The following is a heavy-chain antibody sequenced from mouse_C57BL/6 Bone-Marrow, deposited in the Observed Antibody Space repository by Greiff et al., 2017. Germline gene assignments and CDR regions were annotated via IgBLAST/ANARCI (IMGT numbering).Heavy chain of an antibody. Sequence: VQRVESGPGLVQPSQSLSITCTVSGFSLTSYGVHWVRQSPGKGLEWLGVIWSGGSTDYNAAFISRLSISKDNPKSQVFFKMNSLQADDTDIYYCARKGAMVTTGDYWGQGTTLTVSS. V-gene: IGHV2-2*01. CDR2: IWSGGST. CDR3: ARKGAMVTTGDY. CDR1: GFSLTSYG. J-gene: IGHJ2*01. D-gene: IGHD2-2*01.